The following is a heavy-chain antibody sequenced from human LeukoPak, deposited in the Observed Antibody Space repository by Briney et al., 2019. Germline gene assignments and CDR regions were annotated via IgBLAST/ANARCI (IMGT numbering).Heavy chain of an antibody. CDR2: ISGSGGST. CDR3: AKVVDYGDSLSSGLDYFDY. CDR1: GFTFSSYA. V-gene: IGHV3-23*01. D-gene: IGHD4-17*01. Sequence: GGSLRLSCAASGFTFSSYAMSWVRQAPGKGLEWVSAISGSGGSTYYADSVKGRFTISRDNSKNTLYLQMNSLRAEDTAVYYCAKVVDYGDSLSSGLDYFDYWGQGTLVTVSS. J-gene: IGHJ4*02.